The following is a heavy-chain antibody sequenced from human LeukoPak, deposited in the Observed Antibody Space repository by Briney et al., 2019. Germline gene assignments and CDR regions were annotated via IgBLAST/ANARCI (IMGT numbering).Heavy chain of an antibody. D-gene: IGHD3-22*01. CDR3: ARVLYYYESDSYYYDYYYFMDG. V-gene: IGHV4-59*01. J-gene: IGHJ6*03. Sequence: SETLSLTCTLSGDSISSYYWSWLRQPPGKGLEWLGYIYYSGSTNYNPSLKSRVTISVDTSKNQFSLKMSSVTAANTGVYDWARVLYYYESDSYYYDYYYFMDGWGKGTTVTVSS. CDR1: GDSISSYY. CDR2: IYYSGST.